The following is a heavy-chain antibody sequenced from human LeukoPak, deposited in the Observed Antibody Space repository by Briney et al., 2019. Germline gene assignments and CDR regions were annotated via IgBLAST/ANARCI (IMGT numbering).Heavy chain of an antibody. CDR3: AKDLEYYYDSSGYGD. CDR2: IRYDGSNK. Sequence: GGPLRLSCAASGFTFSSYGMHWVRQAPGKGLEWVAFIRYDGSNKYYADSVKGRFTISRDNSKNTLYLQMNSLRAEDTAVYYCAKDLEYYYDSSGYGDWGQGTLVTVSS. CDR1: GFTFSSYG. V-gene: IGHV3-30*02. J-gene: IGHJ4*02. D-gene: IGHD3-22*01.